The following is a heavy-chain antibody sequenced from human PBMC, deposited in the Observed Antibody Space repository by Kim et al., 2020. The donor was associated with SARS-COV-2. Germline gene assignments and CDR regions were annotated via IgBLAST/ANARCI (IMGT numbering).Heavy chain of an antibody. D-gene: IGHD3-3*01. CDR3: ARGRDYDFWSGFFPPAV. J-gene: IGHJ6*02. Sequence: GGSLRLSCAASGFTFDAYAFHWVRQPPGKGLEWVSLSGDGENTYYADSVKGRFTISRDNSKNSLYLQMNSLTTEDSGFYFCARGRDYDFWSGFFPPAVWGQGTTVTVSS. V-gene: IGHV3-43*02. CDR2: SGDGENT. CDR1: GFTFDAYA.